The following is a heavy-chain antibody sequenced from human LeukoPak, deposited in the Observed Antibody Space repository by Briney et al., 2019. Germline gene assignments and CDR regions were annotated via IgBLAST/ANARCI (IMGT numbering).Heavy chain of an antibody. D-gene: IGHD3-22*01. CDR3: ARDETMIPFDY. Sequence: ASVKVSCKASGYTFTSYYMHWVRQAPGQGLEWMGIINPSGGSTSYAQKFQDRVTMTRDTSTSTVYMELSSLRSEDTAVYYCARDETMIPFDYWGQGTLVTVSS. CDR2: INPSGGST. J-gene: IGHJ4*02. CDR1: GYTFTSYY. V-gene: IGHV1-46*01.